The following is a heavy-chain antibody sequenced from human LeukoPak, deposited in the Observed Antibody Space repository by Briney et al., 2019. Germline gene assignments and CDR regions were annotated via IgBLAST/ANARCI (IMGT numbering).Heavy chain of an antibody. V-gene: IGHV1-69*04. Sequence: SVKVSCKASGGTFSSYAISWVRQAPGQGLEWMGRIISILGIANYAQKFQGRVTITADKSTSTAYMELSSLRSEDTAVYYCARDRGYSYGPTYYYYGMDVWGQGTTVTVSS. CDR3: ARDRGYSYGPTYYYYGMDV. CDR2: IISILGIA. J-gene: IGHJ6*02. CDR1: GGTFSSYA. D-gene: IGHD5-18*01.